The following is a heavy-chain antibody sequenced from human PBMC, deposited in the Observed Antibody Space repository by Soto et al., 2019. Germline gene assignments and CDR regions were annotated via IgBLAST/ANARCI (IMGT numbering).Heavy chain of an antibody. CDR2: INHSGST. Sequence: SETLSLTCAVYGGSFSGYYWSWIRQPPGKGLEWIGEINHSGSTNYNPSLKSRVTISVDTSKNQFSLKLSSVTAADTAVYYCARSIPEYYYDSSGYYLGHFDYWGQGTLVTVSS. CDR1: GGSFSGYY. J-gene: IGHJ4*02. D-gene: IGHD3-22*01. CDR3: ARSIPEYYYDSSGYYLGHFDY. V-gene: IGHV4-34*01.